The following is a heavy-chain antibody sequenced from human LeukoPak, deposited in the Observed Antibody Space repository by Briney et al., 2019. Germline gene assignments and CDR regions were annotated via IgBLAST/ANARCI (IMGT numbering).Heavy chain of an antibody. CDR2: IFAGGST. CDR3: ARQLGASGHTG. Sequence: GGSLRLSCAASGFTVSSMYMSWVRQAPGKGLERVSIIFAGGSTSYADSVKGRFTISRDNSRNTLYLQMNSLRAEDTAVYYCARQLGASGHTGWGQGTLVTVSS. CDR1: GFTVSSMY. D-gene: IGHD1-26*01. J-gene: IGHJ4*02. V-gene: IGHV3-53*01.